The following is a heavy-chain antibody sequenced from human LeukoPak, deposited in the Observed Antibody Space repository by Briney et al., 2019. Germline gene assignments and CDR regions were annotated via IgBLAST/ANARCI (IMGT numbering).Heavy chain of an antibody. CDR2: ISYDGSNK. D-gene: IGHD6-19*01. CDR1: GFTFSSYG. V-gene: IGHV3-30*18. Sequence: GRSLRLSCAASGFTFSSYGMHWVRQAPGKGLEWVAVISYDGSNKYYADSVKGRFTISRDNSKNTLYLQMNSLRAEDTAVYYCAKDPLLYSSGWFFDYWGQGTLVTVSS. J-gene: IGHJ4*02. CDR3: AKDPLLYSSGWFFDY.